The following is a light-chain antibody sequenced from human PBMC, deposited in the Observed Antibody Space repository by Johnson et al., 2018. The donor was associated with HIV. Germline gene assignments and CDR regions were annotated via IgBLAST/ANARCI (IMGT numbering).Light chain of an antibody. J-gene: IGLJ1*01. CDR2: ENN. Sequence: QSVLSQPPSVSAAPGQKVTISCSGSNSNIGNNYVSWYQQLPGTAPKVLIHENNKRPSGIPDRFSGSKSGTSATLGITGLQTGDEADYYCGAWDSSLTTYVLRTGTKVT. CDR1: NSNIGNNY. V-gene: IGLV1-51*02. CDR3: GAWDSSLTTYV.